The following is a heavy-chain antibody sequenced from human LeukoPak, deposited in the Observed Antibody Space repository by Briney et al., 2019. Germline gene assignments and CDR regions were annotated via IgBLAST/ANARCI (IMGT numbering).Heavy chain of an antibody. V-gene: IGHV3-9*01. Sequence: PGRSLRLSCAASGFTFHDYAMHWVRQAPGKGLEWVSGITWNSGSVGYADSVKGRFTISRDNAKNSLYLQMDSLRADDTALYYCAKDNEGAGSYYPRYGMDVWGQGTTVTVSS. D-gene: IGHD3-10*01. J-gene: IGHJ6*02. CDR1: GFTFHDYA. CDR3: AKDNEGAGSYYPRYGMDV. CDR2: ITWNSGSV.